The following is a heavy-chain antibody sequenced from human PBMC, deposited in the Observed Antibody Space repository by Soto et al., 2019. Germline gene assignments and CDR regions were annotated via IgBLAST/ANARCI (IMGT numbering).Heavy chain of an antibody. CDR3: ARSLTTLTTLLDY. CDR1: GYSFTSYW. D-gene: IGHD4-17*01. Sequence: PGESLKISCKGSGYSFTSYWIGWVRQMPGKGLEWMGIIYPGDSDTRYSPSFQGQVTMTRDTSISTAYMELSRLRSDDTAVYYCARSLTTLTTLLDYWGQGTLVTVSS. CDR2: IYPGDSDT. J-gene: IGHJ4*02. V-gene: IGHV5-51*01.